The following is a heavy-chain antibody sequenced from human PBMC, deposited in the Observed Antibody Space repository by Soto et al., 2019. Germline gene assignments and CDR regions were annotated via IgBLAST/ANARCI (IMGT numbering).Heavy chain of an antibody. V-gene: IGHV1-18*01. Sequence: GASVKVSWKASGYTFTSYGISWVRQAPGQGLEWMGWISAHNGNTKYAQKLQGRVTMTTDTSTSTAYMELRSLRSDDTAVYYCARDLSYGLCDYWGQGTLVTVSS. CDR2: ISAHNGNT. J-gene: IGHJ4*02. CDR1: GYTFTSYG. D-gene: IGHD5-18*01. CDR3: ARDLSYGLCDY.